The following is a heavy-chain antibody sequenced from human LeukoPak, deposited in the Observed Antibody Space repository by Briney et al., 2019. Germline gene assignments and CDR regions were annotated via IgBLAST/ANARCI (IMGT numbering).Heavy chain of an antibody. CDR2: IYYSGST. Sequence: SETLSLTCTVSGGSISSYYWSWIRQPPGKGLEWIGYIYYSGSTNYNPSLKSRVTISVDTSKNQFSLKLSSVTAADTAVYYCARRVVRGYYYMDVWGKGTTVTISS. CDR1: GGSISSYY. J-gene: IGHJ6*03. CDR3: ARRVVRGYYYMDV. V-gene: IGHV4-59*01. D-gene: IGHD3-10*01.